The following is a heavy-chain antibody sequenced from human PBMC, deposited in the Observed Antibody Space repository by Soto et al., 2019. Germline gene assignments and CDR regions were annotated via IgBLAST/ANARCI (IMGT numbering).Heavy chain of an antibody. V-gene: IGHV4-59*01. CDR3: ARGGWSMDY. D-gene: IGHD6-19*01. J-gene: IGHJ4*02. CDR2: IYYSGST. Sequence: SETLSLTCTVSSGSINNNYWSWIRQPPGKGLEWIGYIYYSGSTNYNPSLKSRVTISVDTSKSQFYLRLTSVTAADTAVYYCARGGWSMDYWGQXTLVTVSS. CDR1: SGSINNNY.